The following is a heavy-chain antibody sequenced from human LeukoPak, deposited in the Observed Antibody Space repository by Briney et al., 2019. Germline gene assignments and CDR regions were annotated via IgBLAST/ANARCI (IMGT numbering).Heavy chain of an antibody. J-gene: IGHJ4*02. CDR1: GFTFGAYF. CDR3: VSFYETY. D-gene: IGHD2/OR15-2a*01. CDR2: ISSNEYDT. V-gene: IGHV3-64D*06. Sequence: PGGSLRLSCSASGFTFGAYFMHWVRQAPGKGLQYVSSISSNEYDTYYADSVKGRFTISRDNAKNTVYLQMNSLRAEDTAVYYCVSFYETYWGRGTLVTVSS.